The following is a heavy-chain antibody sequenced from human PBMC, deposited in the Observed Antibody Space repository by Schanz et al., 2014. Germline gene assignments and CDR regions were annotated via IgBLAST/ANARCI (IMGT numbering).Heavy chain of an antibody. J-gene: IGHJ4*02. CDR3: ARDHATESYYSAGPPIDY. D-gene: IGHD1-26*01. V-gene: IGHV3-33*01. Sequence: QVQLVESGGGVVQPGRSLRLSCAASGFTFSSYGMHWVRQAPGKGLEWVAVIWYDGSNKYYADSVKGRFTISRDNSKNTLFLQINRLRAEDTAVYYCARDHATESYYSAGPPIDYWGQGTLLTVSS. CDR2: IWYDGSNK. CDR1: GFTFSSYG.